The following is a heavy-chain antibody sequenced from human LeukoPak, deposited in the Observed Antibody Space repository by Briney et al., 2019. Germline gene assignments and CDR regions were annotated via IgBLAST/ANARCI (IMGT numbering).Heavy chain of an antibody. V-gene: IGHV4-39*07. J-gene: IGHJ4*02. D-gene: IGHD3-10*01. CDR3: ARSRITMVRGVIPSFDY. Sequence: PSETLSLTCTVSGGSISSSSYYWGWLRQPPGKGLEWIGSIYYSGSTYYNPSLKSRVTISVDTSKNQFSLKLSSVTAADTAVYYCARSRITMVRGVIPSFDYWGQGTLVTVSS. CDR1: GGSISSSSYY. CDR2: IYYSGST.